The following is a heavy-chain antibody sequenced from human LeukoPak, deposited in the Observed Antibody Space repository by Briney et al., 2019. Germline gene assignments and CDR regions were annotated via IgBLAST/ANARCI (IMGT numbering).Heavy chain of an antibody. D-gene: IGHD3-10*01. Sequence: SETLSLTCTVSDYSITNGYYWGWIRQPPGKGLEWIGSIYHSGSTYYNPSLKSRVTMSVDTSKNQFSLRLSSVTAADTAVYYCARDVYYYGSGTYFFDYWGQGTLVTVSS. J-gene: IGHJ4*02. CDR1: DYSITNGYY. V-gene: IGHV4-38-2*02. CDR3: ARDVYYYGSGTYFFDY. CDR2: IYHSGST.